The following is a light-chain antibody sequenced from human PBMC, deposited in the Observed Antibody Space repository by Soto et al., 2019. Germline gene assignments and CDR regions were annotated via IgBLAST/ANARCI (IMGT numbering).Light chain of an antibody. V-gene: IGLV2-23*01. J-gene: IGLJ1*01. CDR1: SSDVGNYNH. CDR2: EDT. CDR3: CSYAGGSTFYV. Sequence: QSVLTQPASVSGSPGQSITISCTGTSSDVGNYNHVSWYQHHPGKAPKLMIFEDTERPSGVSNRFSGSKSGNTASLTISGLQTEDEADYYCCSYAGGSTFYVFATGTKVTVL.